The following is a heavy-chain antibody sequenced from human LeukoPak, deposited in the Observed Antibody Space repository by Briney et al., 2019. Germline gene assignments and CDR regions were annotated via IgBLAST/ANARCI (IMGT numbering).Heavy chain of an antibody. CDR3: AREKYYFEY. V-gene: IGHV3-48*04. J-gene: IGHJ4*02. CDR1: GFTFSSYS. Sequence: GSLRLSCAASGFTFSSYSMNWVRQAPGKGLEWVSYISSSSSTIYYADPVKGRFTISRDNAKNSLYLQMNSLRADDTAVYYCAREKYYFEYWGQGNLVTVSS. CDR2: ISSSSSTI.